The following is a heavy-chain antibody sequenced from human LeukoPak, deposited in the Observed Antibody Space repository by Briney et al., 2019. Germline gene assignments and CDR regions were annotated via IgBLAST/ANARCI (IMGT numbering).Heavy chain of an antibody. CDR3: ARLPLYCSGGSCYSGAPDY. CDR1: GGSFSGYY. CDR2: INHSGST. V-gene: IGHV4-34*01. Sequence: PSETLSLTCAVYGGSFSGYYWSWIRQPPGKGLEWIGEINHSGSTNYNPSLKSRVTISVDTSKNQFSLKLSSVTAADTAVYYCARLPLYCSGGSCYSGAPDYWGQGTLVTVSS. J-gene: IGHJ4*02. D-gene: IGHD2-15*01.